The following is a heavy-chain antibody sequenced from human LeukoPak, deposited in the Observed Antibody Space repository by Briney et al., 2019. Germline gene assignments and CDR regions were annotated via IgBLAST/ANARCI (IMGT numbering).Heavy chain of an antibody. CDR3: ARGEVALNWFDP. V-gene: IGHV4-59*01. D-gene: IGHD2-15*01. CDR1: GGSISSYY. CDR2: IYYSGST. Sequence: PSETLSLTCTVSGGSISSYYWTWILQPPGKGLERIAYIYYSGSTNYNPSLKSRVTISVDKSKNQFSLKLRSVTAADTAVYYCARGEVALNWFDPWGQGTLVTVSS. J-gene: IGHJ5*02.